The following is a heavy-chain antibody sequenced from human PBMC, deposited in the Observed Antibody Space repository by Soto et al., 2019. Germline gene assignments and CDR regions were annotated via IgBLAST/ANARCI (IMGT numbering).Heavy chain of an antibody. D-gene: IGHD4-17*01. CDR1: GGSVSSDRYY. J-gene: IGHJ4*02. Sequence: QVQLQESGPGLVKPSQTLSLTCTVSGGSVSSDRYYWCWVRQLPGKGLDWIGRVYYTGRTFCDSSLKSRVTISLDTSKNQFSLKMTSVTAADTAVYYCAREISGAAGTTDYFDYWGQGALVTVSS. CDR2: VYYTGRT. V-gene: IGHV4-31*03. CDR3: AREISGAAGTTDYFDY.